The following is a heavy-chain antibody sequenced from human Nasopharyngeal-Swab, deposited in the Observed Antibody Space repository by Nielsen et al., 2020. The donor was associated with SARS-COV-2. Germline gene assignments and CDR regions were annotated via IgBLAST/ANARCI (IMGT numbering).Heavy chain of an antibody. V-gene: IGHV3-23*01. J-gene: IGHJ4*02. CDR2: MSGSGGST. D-gene: IGHD6-19*01. Sequence: GGALRLSCAASGFTLSSYAMSWVRQAPGKGLEWVSAMSGSGGSTYYADSVKGRFTISRDNSKNTLYLQMNSLRAEDTAVYYCAKDLPFERIAVAGTAFDYWGQGTLVTVSS. CDR1: GFTLSSYA. CDR3: AKDLPFERIAVAGTAFDY.